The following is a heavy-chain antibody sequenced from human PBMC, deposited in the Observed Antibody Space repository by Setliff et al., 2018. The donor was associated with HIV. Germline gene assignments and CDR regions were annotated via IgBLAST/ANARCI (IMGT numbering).Heavy chain of an antibody. J-gene: IGHJ5*02. CDR3: AKGIKWLAP. V-gene: IGHV3-53*01. D-gene: IGHD2-15*01. CDR2: IDSGGSA. CDR1: GITVSTNF. Sequence: GGSLRLSCVASGITVSTNFMTWIRQAPGKGLQWVSVIDSGGSAFYTDAVKGRFTVSRDNSRNTLYLQMYSLRTEDTAVYYCAKGIKWLAPWGQGTPVTVSS.